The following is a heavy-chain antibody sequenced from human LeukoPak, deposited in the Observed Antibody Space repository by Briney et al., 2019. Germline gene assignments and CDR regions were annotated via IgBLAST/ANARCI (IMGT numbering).Heavy chain of an antibody. D-gene: IGHD4-23*01. CDR3: ARGHHDYDGTEPDY. CDR2: ISSSSSYI. J-gene: IGHJ4*02. V-gene: IGHV3-21*01. CDR1: GFTFSSYS. Sequence: PGGSLRLSCAASGFTFSSYSMNWVRQAPGKGLEWVSSISSSSSYIYYADPVKGRFTISRDNAKNSLYLQMNSLSAEDTAVYYCARGHHDYDGTEPDYWGQGTLVTVSS.